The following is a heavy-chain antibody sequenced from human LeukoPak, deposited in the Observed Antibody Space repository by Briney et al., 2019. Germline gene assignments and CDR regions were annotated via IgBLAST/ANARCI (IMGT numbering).Heavy chain of an antibody. Sequence: PSETLSLTCTVSGGSISSGSYYWSWIRQPAGKGLEWIGRIYTSGSTNYNPSLKSRVTISVDTSKNQFSLKLSSVTAADTAVYYCARVAYSYGYVPSAFDIWGQGTMVTVSS. CDR1: GGSISSGSYY. D-gene: IGHD5-18*01. V-gene: IGHV4-61*02. CDR3: ARVAYSYGYVPSAFDI. J-gene: IGHJ3*02. CDR2: IYTSGST.